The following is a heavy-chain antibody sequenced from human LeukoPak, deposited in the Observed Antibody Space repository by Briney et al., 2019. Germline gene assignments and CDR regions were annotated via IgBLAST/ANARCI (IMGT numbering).Heavy chain of an antibody. CDR3: ARGVET. Sequence: GGSLRLSCAASGFTFNTYSLDWVRQAPGKGLEWVSSISHNSNYIYYADSVKGRFTVSRDNAKNSLFLQMNSLRAEDTAVYYCARGVETWGQGPLFTVSS. V-gene: IGHV3-21*01. CDR1: GFTFNTYS. D-gene: IGHD3-16*01. J-gene: IGHJ5*02. CDR2: ISHNSNYI.